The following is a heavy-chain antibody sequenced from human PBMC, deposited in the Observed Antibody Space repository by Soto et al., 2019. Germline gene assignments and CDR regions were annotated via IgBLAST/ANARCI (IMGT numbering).Heavy chain of an antibody. D-gene: IGHD5-18*01. Sequence: SATLSLTCAVYGGSFSGYYWSWIRQRPGKGLEWIGYIYYTGTPCYNPSLESRVTLSVDTSKNQFSLNLSSVTAADMAVYYCAREGSYSAYNFAHGIQLWSFDFWGQGALVTVSS. J-gene: IGHJ4*02. CDR1: GGSFSGYY. CDR2: IYYTGTP. CDR3: AREGSYSAYNFAHGIQLWSFDF. V-gene: IGHV4-34*11.